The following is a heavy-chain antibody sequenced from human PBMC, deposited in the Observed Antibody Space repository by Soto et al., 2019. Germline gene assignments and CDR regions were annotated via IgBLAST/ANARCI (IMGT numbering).Heavy chain of an antibody. J-gene: IGHJ4*02. Sequence: SETLSLTCTVSGDPITSYFWTWLRQPAGKGLEWIGHVFPGGPTSHNSSLKSRVSMSVDTSKNQFSLTLTSVTAADTAVYYCARTLSGFTYGSRQFYFDYWGQGTLVTVSS. V-gene: IGHV4-4*07. D-gene: IGHD3-10*01. CDR2: VFPGGPT. CDR3: ARTLSGFTYGSRQFYFDY. CDR1: GDPITSYF.